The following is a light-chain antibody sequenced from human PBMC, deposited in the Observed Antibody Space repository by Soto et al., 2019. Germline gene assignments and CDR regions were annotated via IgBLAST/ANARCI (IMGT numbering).Light chain of an antibody. Sequence: DIQMTQSPSTLSASVGDRLTITCRDSQSISSWLAWYQQTPGKAPKLLIYAASLLQTGVPSRFNRGESGTDCTRPISNLEHEDVATDDCLQDYTFTWTFGQGTKVDIK. CDR2: AAS. J-gene: IGKJ1*01. V-gene: IGKV1-5*01. CDR3: LQDYTFTWT. CDR1: QSISSW.